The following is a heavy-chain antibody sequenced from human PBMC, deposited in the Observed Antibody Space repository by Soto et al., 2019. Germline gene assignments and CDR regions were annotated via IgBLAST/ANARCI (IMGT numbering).Heavy chain of an antibody. CDR1: GFTFSSYA. CDR3: AKDLTIAARPASPFDY. V-gene: IGHV3-23*01. J-gene: IGHJ4*02. CDR2: ISGSGGST. Sequence: EVQLLESGGGLVQPGGSLRLSCAASGFTFSSYAMSWVRQAPGKGLEWVSAISGSGGSTYYADSVKGRFTISRDNSKKTLYLQMNSLRAEDTAVYYCAKDLTIAARPASPFDYWGQGTLVTVSS. D-gene: IGHD6-6*01.